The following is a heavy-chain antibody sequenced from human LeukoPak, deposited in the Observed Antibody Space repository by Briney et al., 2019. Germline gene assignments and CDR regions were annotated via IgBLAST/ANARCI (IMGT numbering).Heavy chain of an antibody. J-gene: IGHJ4*02. CDR1: GYTFTGYY. Sequence: EASVKVSCKASGYTFTGYYMHWVRQAPGQGLEWMGWINPDSGGTNYAQKFQGRVTMTRDTSISTAYMELSRLRSDDTAVYYCAREHDSSGYYGYWGQGTLVTVSS. CDR2: INPDSGGT. D-gene: IGHD3-22*01. V-gene: IGHV1-2*02. CDR3: AREHDSSGYYGY.